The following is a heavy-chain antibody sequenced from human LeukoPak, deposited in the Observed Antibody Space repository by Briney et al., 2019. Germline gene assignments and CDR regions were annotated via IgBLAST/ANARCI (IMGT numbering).Heavy chain of an antibody. V-gene: IGHV4-34*01. J-gene: IGHJ3*02. CDR2: INHSGST. CDR3: ARSPRSGSYGRAFGI. CDR1: GGSFSGYY. Sequence: PSETLSLTCAVYGGSFSGYYWSWIRQPPGKGLEWIGEINHSGSTNYNPSLKSRVTISVDTSKNQFSLKLTSVTAADTAVYYCARSPRSGSYGRAFGIWGQGTVVTVSS. D-gene: IGHD1-26*01.